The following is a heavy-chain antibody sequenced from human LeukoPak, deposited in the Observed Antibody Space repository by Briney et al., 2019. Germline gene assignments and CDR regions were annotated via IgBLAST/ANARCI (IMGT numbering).Heavy chain of an antibody. V-gene: IGHV1-69*04. CDR1: GGTFSSYA. J-gene: IGHJ6*02. CDR2: IIPILGIA. D-gene: IGHD3-22*01. CDR3: ASLYYYDSSGYSAGVYYYYGMDV. Sequence: GSSVKVSCKASGGTFSSYAISWVRQAPGQGLEWMGRIIPILGIANHAQKFQGRVTITADKSTSTAYMELSSLRSEDTAVYYCASLYYYDSSGYSAGVYYYYGMDVWGQGTTVTVSS.